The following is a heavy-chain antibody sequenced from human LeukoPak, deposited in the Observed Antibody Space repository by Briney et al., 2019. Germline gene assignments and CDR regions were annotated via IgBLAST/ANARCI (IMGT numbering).Heavy chain of an antibody. D-gene: IGHD3-22*01. CDR1: GFTFSSYW. J-gene: IGHJ4*02. Sequence: GGSLRLSCAASGFTFSSYWMSWVRQAPGKGLEWVANIKKDGSEKYYVDSVKGRFTISRDNAKNSLYLQMNSLRAEDTAVYYCARGGYYDSSGYYVYFDYWGQGTLVTVSS. CDR3: ARGGYYDSSGYYVYFDY. V-gene: IGHV3-7*01. CDR2: IKKDGSEK.